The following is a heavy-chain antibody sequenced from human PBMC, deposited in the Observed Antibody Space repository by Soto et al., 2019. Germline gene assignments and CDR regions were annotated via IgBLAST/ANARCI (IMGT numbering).Heavy chain of an antibody. Sequence: QVQLVESGGGLVKPGGSLRLSCAASGFTFSDYYMSWIRQAPGKGLEWVSYISSSGSTIYYADSVKGRFTISRDNAKNSLYLQMNGLRAEDTAVYYCAIHTVTLGSEDDAFDIWGQGTMVTVSS. CDR2: ISSSGSTI. CDR1: GFTFSDYY. V-gene: IGHV3-11*01. CDR3: AIHTVTLGSEDDAFDI. J-gene: IGHJ3*02. D-gene: IGHD4-17*01.